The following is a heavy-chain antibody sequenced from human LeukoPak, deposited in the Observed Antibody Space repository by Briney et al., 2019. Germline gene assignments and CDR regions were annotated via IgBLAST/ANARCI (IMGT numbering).Heavy chain of an antibody. V-gene: IGHV6-1*01. J-gene: IGHJ6*03. CDR1: GDSVSSNSAA. CDR2: TYYRSKWYN. Sequence: SQTLSLTCAISGDSVSSNSAAWNWIRQSPSRGLEWLGRTYYRSKWYNDYAVSVKSRITINPDTSKNQFSLQLNSVTPEDTAVYYCARAISSSPVYYYYYYMDVWGKGTTVTVSS. CDR3: ARAISSSPVYYYYYYMDV. D-gene: IGHD6-6*01.